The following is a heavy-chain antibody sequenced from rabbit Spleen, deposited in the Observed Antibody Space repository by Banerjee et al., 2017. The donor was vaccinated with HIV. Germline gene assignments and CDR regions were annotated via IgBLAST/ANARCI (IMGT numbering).Heavy chain of an antibody. CDR2: IYGDRSGST. V-gene: IGHV1S45*01. D-gene: IGHD2-1*01. Sequence: QEHLEASGGDLVKPGASLTLTCTASGFSFSSNYVMCWVRQAPGKGLECIACIYGDRSGSTYYANWAKGRFTISRTSSTTVTLEMTSLTAADTATYFCARGSAAMTMVITGFYLNLWGPGTLVTVS. CDR1: GFSFSSNYV. J-gene: IGHJ4*01. CDR3: ARGSAAMTMVITGFYLNL.